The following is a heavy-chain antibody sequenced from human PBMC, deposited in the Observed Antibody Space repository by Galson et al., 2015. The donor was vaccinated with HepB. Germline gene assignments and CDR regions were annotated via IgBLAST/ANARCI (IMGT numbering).Heavy chain of an antibody. CDR3: ARDSGKGFDPITFDP. Sequence: SVKVSCKASGYTFTSYGISWVRQAPGQGLEWMGWISAYNGNTNYAQKLQGRVTMTADTSTSTAYMELRSLRSDDTAVYYCARDSGKGFDPITFDPWGQGTLVTVSS. D-gene: IGHD5-12*01. CDR1: GYTFTSYG. J-gene: IGHJ5*02. CDR2: ISAYNGNT. V-gene: IGHV1-18*04.